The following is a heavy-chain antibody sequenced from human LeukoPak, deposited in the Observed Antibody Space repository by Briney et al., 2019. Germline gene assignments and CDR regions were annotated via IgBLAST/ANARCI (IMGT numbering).Heavy chain of an antibody. Sequence: SETLSLTCTVSGGSISSYYWSWLRQPPGKGLEWIGYIYYSGSTNYNPSLKSRVTISVDTSKNQFSLKLSSVTAADTAVYYCARQREGDYYYGSGSYYPFDYWGQGTLVTVSS. D-gene: IGHD3-10*01. V-gene: IGHV4-59*08. CDR3: ARQREGDYYYGSGSYYPFDY. CDR2: IYYSGST. J-gene: IGHJ4*02. CDR1: GGSISSYY.